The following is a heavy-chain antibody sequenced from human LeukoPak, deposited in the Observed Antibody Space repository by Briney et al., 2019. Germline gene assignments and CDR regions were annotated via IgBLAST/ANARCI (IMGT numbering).Heavy chain of an antibody. V-gene: IGHV1-69*13. CDR1: GGTFSSYA. Sequence: GASVKVSCKASGGTFSSYAISWVRQAPGQGLEWMGGIIPIFGTANYAQEFQGRVTITADESTSTAYMELSSLRSEDTAVYYCARTKRELLRIDYWGQGTLVTVSS. CDR3: ARTKRELLRIDY. D-gene: IGHD1-26*01. J-gene: IGHJ4*02. CDR2: IIPIFGTA.